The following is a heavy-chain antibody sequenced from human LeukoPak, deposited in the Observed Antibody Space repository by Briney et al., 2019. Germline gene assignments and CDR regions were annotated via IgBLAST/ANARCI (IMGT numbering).Heavy chain of an antibody. D-gene: IGHD2-21*02. CDR3: ARSGDPPWYFDL. V-gene: IGHV1-69*13. CDR2: IIPIFGTA. Sequence: SVKVSCKASGGTFSSYAISWVRQAPGQGLEWMGGIIPIFGTANYAQKFQGRVTITADESTSTAYMELSSLRSEDTAVYYCARSGDPPWYFDLWGRGTLVTVSS. J-gene: IGHJ2*01. CDR1: GGTFSSYA.